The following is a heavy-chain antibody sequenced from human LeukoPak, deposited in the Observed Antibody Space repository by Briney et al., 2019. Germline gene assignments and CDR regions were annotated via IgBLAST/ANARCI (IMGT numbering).Heavy chain of an antibody. V-gene: IGHV1-8*03. Sequence: ASVKVSCKASGYTFTSYDINWVRQATGQGLEWMGWMNPNSGNTGYAQKFQGRVTITRNTSISTAYMELSSLRSEDTAVYYCAGPSSKWTQDAFDIWGQGTMVTVSS. CDR3: AGPSSKWTQDAFDI. D-gene: IGHD6-13*01. J-gene: IGHJ3*02. CDR2: MNPNSGNT. CDR1: GYTFTSYD.